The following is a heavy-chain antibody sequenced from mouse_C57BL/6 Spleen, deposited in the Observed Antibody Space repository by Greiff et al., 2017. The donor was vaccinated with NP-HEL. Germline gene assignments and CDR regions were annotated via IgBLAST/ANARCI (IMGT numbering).Heavy chain of an antibody. CDR2: ISDGGSYT. CDR3: ARAGNWYYFDY. D-gene: IGHD4-1*01. V-gene: IGHV5-4*01. CDR1: GFTFSSYA. J-gene: IGHJ2*01. Sequence: EVHLVESGGGLVKPGGSLKLSCAASGFTFSSYAMSWVRQTPEKRLEWVATISDGGSYTYYPDNVKGRFTISRDNAKNNLYLQMSHLKSEDTAMYYCARAGNWYYFDYWGQGTTLTVSS.